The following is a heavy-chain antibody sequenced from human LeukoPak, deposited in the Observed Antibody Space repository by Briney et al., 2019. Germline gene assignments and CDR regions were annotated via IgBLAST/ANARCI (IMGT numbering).Heavy chain of an antibody. D-gene: IGHD3-22*01. CDR2: IYYSGST. CDR1: GGSISSYY. Sequence: SETLSLTCTVSGGSISSYYWSWIRQPPGKGLEWIGYIYYSGSTNYNPSLKSRVTISVDTSKNQFSLKLSSVTAADTAVYYCARARFTMIVVVSDAFDIWGQGTMVTVSS. CDR3: ARARFTMIVVVSDAFDI. J-gene: IGHJ3*02. V-gene: IGHV4-59*12.